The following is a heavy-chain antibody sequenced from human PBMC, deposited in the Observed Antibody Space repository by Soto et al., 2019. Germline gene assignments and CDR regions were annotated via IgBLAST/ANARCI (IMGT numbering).Heavy chain of an antibody. V-gene: IGHV3-21*01. Sequence: PGGSLRLSCAASGITFSNYAMSWVRQAPGKGLEWVSSISSSSSYIYYADSVKGRFTISRDNAKNSLYLQMNSLRAEDTAVYYCARDLARSSYYYDSSGYFHWGQGTLVT. J-gene: IGHJ4*02. CDR2: ISSSSSYI. D-gene: IGHD3-22*01. CDR3: ARDLARSSYYYDSSGYFH. CDR1: GITFSNYA.